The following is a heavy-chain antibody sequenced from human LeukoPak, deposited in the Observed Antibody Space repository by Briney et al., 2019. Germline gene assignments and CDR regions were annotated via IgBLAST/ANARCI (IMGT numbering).Heavy chain of an antibody. J-gene: IGHJ4*02. CDR2: IYSGGNI. CDR1: GLTGSSTY. Sequence: GGSLRLSCAASGLTGSSTYRSWGRQAPGKGLEGVSVIYSGGNIFDIESVKGRFTISSDTSNNPLYHQMNSLKAEDPAVYFCAGRHCSGGGCYFAGADPFDYWGQGTLVTVSS. CDR3: AGRHCSGGGCYFAGADPFDY. V-gene: IGHV3-53*01. D-gene: IGHD2-15*01.